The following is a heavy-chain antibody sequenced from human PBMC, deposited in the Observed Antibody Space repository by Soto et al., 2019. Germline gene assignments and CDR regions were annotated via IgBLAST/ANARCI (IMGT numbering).Heavy chain of an antibody. CDR2: IDPKSGGT. V-gene: IGHV1-2*02. J-gene: IGHJ4*02. Sequence: QLQLVQSGAQVKKPGASVKVSCRISGPTFITYFIHWVRQAPGQGLEWMGWIDPKSGGTTYEQKFRGRVTMTRDTSINTAYMDLNRLTSDDTAMYYCARVYVDVPEWGQGTLITVSS. CDR3: ARVYVDVPE. CDR1: GPTFITYF. D-gene: IGHD3-16*01.